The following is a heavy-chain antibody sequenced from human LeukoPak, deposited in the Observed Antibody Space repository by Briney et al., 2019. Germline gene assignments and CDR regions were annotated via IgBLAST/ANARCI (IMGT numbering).Heavy chain of an antibody. J-gene: IGHJ5*02. CDR1: GFTFSNAW. CDR2: IKSKTDGGTT. Sequence: GGSLRLSCAASGFTFSNAWMSWVRQAPGKGLEWVGRIKSKTDGGTTDYAAPVKGRFTISRDDSKNTPYLQMNSLKTEDTAVYYCTTYYDILTGENWFDPWGQGTLVTVSS. D-gene: IGHD3-9*01. CDR3: TTYYDILTGENWFDP. V-gene: IGHV3-15*01.